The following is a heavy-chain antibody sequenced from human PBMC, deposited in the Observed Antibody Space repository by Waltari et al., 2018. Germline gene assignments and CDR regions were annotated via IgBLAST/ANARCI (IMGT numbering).Heavy chain of an antibody. CDR2: SDDSRST. V-gene: IGHV4-39*01. CDR3: ASRLNCGDTFDY. CDR1: GGSISNTSYC. D-gene: IGHD4-17*01. J-gene: IGHJ4*02. Sequence: LQLQDAGGGVVKAAALMSLTCAVAGGSISNTSYCWGWGRQHAGEGVEGIGSSDDSRSTYTNSSCKGRGTFTVATYKTQFSLKLRLVTAADTDVYDCASRLNCGDTFDYWGQGTLVTVSS.